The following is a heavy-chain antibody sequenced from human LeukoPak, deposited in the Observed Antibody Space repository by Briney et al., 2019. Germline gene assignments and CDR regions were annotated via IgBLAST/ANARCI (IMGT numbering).Heavy chain of an antibody. CDR2: IYYSGST. CDR1: GDSISNYY. J-gene: IGHJ4*02. V-gene: IGHV4-59*01. D-gene: IGHD3-10*01. Sequence: SETLSLTCTVSGDSISNYYWSWIRQPPGKGLEWIGYIYYSGSTNYNPSLKSRVTISVYTSKNQFSLKLSSVTAADTALYYCARGYGSGSHCFDYWGQGSLVTVSP. CDR3: ARGYGSGSHCFDY.